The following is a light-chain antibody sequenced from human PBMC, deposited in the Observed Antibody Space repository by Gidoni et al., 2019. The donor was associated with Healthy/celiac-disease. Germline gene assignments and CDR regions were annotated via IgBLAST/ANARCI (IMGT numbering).Light chain of an antibody. V-gene: IGKV3-20*01. CDR3: QQYGSSPLT. Sequence: EIVLTQSPGTLSLSPGERATLSCRASQSVSSSYLAWYQKKPGHAPRLLIYGASSSATGIPDRFSGSGSVTDFTLTISRLVPEDFAVYYCQQYGSSPLTFGGXTKVEIK. CDR2: GAS. CDR1: QSVSSSY. J-gene: IGKJ4*01.